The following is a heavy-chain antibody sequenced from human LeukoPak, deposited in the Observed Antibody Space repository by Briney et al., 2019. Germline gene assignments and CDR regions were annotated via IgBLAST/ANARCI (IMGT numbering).Heavy chain of an antibody. CDR3: ARDGAAAGTNWFDP. J-gene: IGHJ5*02. D-gene: IGHD6-13*01. CDR1: GYTFSSYG. Sequence: ASVKVSCKASGYTFSSYGISWVRQAPGQGLEWMGWISAYNGNTNYAQKLQGRVTMTTDTSTSTAYMELRSLRSDDTAVYYCARDGAAAGTNWFDPWGQGTLVTVSS. V-gene: IGHV1-18*01. CDR2: ISAYNGNT.